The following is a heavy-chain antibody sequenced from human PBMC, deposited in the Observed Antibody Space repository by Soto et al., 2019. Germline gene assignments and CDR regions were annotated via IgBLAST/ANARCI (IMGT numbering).Heavy chain of an antibody. D-gene: IGHD6-6*01. J-gene: IGHJ6*03. CDR2: IYYSGST. CDR1: GGSISSSSYY. CDR3: ARQVYTRPHYYYMDV. V-gene: IGHV4-39*01. Sequence: SQTLSLTCTVSGGSISSSSYYWGWIRQPPGKGLEWIGSIYYSGSTYYNPSLKSRVTISVDTSKNQFSLKLSSVTAADTAVYYCARQVYTRPHYYYMDVWGKGTTVTVSS.